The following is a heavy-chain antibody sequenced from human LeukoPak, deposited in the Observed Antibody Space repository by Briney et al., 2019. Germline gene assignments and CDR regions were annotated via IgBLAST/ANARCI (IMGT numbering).Heavy chain of an antibody. CDR2: ISPYNGDT. V-gene: IGHV1-18*01. CDR3: AREASTTWPNWFDP. CDR1: GYTFTSYG. D-gene: IGHD1-14*01. Sequence: GASVKVSCKASGYTFTSYGISWVRQAPGQGLEWVGWISPYNGDTKYAQKFQGRVTMTTDTSTSTAYMDLRSLRSDDTAVYYCAREASTTWPNWFDPWGQGTLVTVSS. J-gene: IGHJ5*02.